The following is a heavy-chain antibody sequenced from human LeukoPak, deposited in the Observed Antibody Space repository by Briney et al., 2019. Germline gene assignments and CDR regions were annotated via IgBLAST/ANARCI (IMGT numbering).Heavy chain of an antibody. V-gene: IGHV3-11*06. Sequence: GGSLRLSCAATGFTFSDYYMSWIRQAPGKGLEWVSYINSSDFHTNYADSEKGRFTISRDNAKNSLDLQMSGLRAEDTAVYYCARFGGSGWSLDYWGQGTLVTVSS. CDR1: GFTFSDYY. CDR2: INSSDFHT. CDR3: ARFGGSGWSLDY. D-gene: IGHD6-19*01. J-gene: IGHJ4*02.